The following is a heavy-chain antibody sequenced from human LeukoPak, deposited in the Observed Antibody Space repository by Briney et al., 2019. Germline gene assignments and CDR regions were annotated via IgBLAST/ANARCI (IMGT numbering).Heavy chain of an antibody. CDR3: ARGTMFPYYFDY. Sequence: GGSLRLSCVASGFTFSSYSMNWVRQAPGKGLEWVSFISSSSSYIYYADSVKGRFTISRDNAKNSLYVEMNSLRVEDTAVYYCARGTMFPYYFDYWGQGTLVTVSS. V-gene: IGHV3-21*01. D-gene: IGHD3-10*02. CDR1: GFTFSSYS. CDR2: ISSSSSYI. J-gene: IGHJ4*02.